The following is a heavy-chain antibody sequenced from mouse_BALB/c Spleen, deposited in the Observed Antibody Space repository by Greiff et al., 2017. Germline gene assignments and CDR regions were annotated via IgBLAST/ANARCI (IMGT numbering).Heavy chain of an antibody. CDR1: GYAFSSSW. V-gene: IGHV1-82*01. CDR3: ARGGLRQGGFDY. D-gene: IGHD2-4*01. J-gene: IGHJ2*01. CDR2: IYPGDGDT. Sequence: QVQLKESGPELVKPGASVKISCKASGYAFSSSWMNWVKQRPGQGLEWIGRIYPGDGDTNYNGKFKGKATLTADKSSSTAYMQLSSLTSVDSAVYFCARGGLRQGGFDYWGQGTTLTVSS.